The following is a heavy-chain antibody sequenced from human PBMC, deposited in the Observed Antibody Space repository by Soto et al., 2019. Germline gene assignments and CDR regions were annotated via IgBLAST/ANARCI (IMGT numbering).Heavy chain of an antibody. Sequence: QLQLQESGPGLVKPSETLSLTCTVSGGSISSSSYYWGWIRQPPGKGLEWIGSIYYSGSTYYNPSLKSRVTISVDTSKNQFSLKLSSVTAADTAVYYCARRVARYYYDSSGYYAAFEIWGQGTMVTVSS. J-gene: IGHJ3*02. CDR1: GGSISSSSYY. D-gene: IGHD3-22*01. CDR2: IYYSGST. CDR3: ARRVARYYYDSSGYYAAFEI. V-gene: IGHV4-39*01.